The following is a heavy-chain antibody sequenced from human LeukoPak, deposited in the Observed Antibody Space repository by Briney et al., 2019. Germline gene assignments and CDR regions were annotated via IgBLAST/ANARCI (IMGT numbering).Heavy chain of an antibody. Sequence: SQTLSLTCAISGDSVSSNNGAWNWIRQSPSRGLEWLGRTYYRSKWYSDYAGSVQGRITISPDTSKNQFSLQLYSVTPEDAAVYYCARDVGTSSWYTFDYWGQGTLVTVSS. CDR1: GDSVSSNNGA. CDR3: ARDVGTSSWYTFDY. V-gene: IGHV6-1*01. J-gene: IGHJ4*02. D-gene: IGHD6-13*01. CDR2: TYYRSKWYS.